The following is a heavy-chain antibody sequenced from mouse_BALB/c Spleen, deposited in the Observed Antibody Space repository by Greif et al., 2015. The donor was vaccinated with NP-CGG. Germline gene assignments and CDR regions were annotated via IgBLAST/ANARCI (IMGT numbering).Heavy chain of an antibody. CDR2: IYPGNVNT. CDR3: ARGYDGDY. V-gene: IGHV1S56*01. CDR1: GYTFTSYY. D-gene: IGHD2-14*01. Sequence: QVQLQQSGPELVKPGASVRISCKASGYTFTSYYIHWVKQRSGQGLEWIGWIYPGNVNTKYNEKFKGKATLTADKSSSTAYMQLSSLTVEVSAVYFGARGYDGDYWGQCTTLTGSS. J-gene: IGHJ2*01.